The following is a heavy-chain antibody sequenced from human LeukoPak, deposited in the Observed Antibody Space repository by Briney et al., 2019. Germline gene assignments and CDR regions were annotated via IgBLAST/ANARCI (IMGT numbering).Heavy chain of an antibody. J-gene: IGHJ5*02. Sequence: ASVTVSCKASGYTFADYYIHWVRQAPGQGLEWMGWIYPKSGGTNSAQKFQGRVTMTRDTSISTAYMELSRLKFDDTAVDYCARVSTSGYRDWLDPWGQGTLVTVSS. CDR1: GYTFADYY. CDR3: ARVSTSGYRDWLDP. D-gene: IGHD3-9*01. CDR2: IYPKSGGT. V-gene: IGHV1-2*02.